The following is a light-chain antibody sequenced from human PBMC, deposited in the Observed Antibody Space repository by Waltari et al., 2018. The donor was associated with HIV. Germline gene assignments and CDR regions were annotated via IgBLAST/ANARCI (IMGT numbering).Light chain of an antibody. CDR3: QQYYSTPLT. CDR2: WAS. V-gene: IGKV4-1*01. CDR1: QSVLYSSNNKNY. Sequence: DIVMTQSPDSLAVSLGERATINCKSSQSVLYSSNNKNYLAWYQQKPGQPPKLLIYWASTRESWVPDRFSGSGSGADFTLTISSLQAEDVAVYYCQQYYSTPLTFGQGTKVEIK. J-gene: IGKJ1*01.